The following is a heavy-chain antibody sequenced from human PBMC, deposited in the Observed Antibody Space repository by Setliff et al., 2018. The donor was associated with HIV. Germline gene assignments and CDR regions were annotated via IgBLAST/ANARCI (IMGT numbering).Heavy chain of an antibody. Sequence: NPSETLSLTCTVSRGSISSHYWSWIRQPPGKGLEWIGFVYYSGDTNYNPSLKSRVTISVDTSKNQFSLKLSSVTAADTAVYYCAGCITGTTHWFFNYWGQGTLVTVSS. V-gene: IGHV4-59*11. CDR2: VYYSGDT. CDR1: RGSISSHY. J-gene: IGHJ4*02. CDR3: AGCITGTTHWFFNY. D-gene: IGHD1-20*01.